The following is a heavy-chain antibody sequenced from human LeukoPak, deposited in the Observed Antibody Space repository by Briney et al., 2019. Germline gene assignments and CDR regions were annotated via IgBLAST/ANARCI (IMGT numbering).Heavy chain of an antibody. Sequence: ASVKVSCKASGYTFTSYDINWVRQATGQGLEWMGWMNPNSGNTGYAQKFQGRVTMTRNTSISTAYMELRSLRSDDTAVYYCARDLGEDTNMIFFDFWGQGTLVTVSS. J-gene: IGHJ4*02. CDR3: ARDLGEDTNMIFFDF. CDR2: MNPNSGNT. D-gene: IGHD3/OR15-3a*01. V-gene: IGHV1-8*01. CDR1: GYTFTSYD.